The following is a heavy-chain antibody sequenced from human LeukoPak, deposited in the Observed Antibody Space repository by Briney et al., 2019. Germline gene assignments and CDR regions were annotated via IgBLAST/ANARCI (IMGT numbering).Heavy chain of an antibody. V-gene: IGHV3-30*18. CDR2: ISYDGSNK. CDR1: GFTFSSYG. J-gene: IGHJ6*02. CDR3: AKHLRCSGDSCYRPSYYYYGMDV. D-gene: IGHD2-15*01. Sequence: GGSLRLSCAASGFTFSSYGMHWVRQAPGKGLEWVAVISYDGSNKYYADSVKGRFTISRDNSKNTLYLQMNSLRAEDTAVYYCAKHLRCSGDSCYRPSYYYYGMDVWGQGTTVTVSS.